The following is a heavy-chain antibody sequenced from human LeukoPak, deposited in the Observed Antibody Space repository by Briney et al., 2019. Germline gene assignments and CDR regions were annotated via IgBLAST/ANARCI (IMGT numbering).Heavy chain of an antibody. CDR1: GYSISSGYY. Sequence: SETLSLTCTVSGYSISSGYYWGWIRQPPGKGLEWIGSIYHSGSTYCNPSLKSRVTISVDTSKNQFSLKLSSVTAADTAVYYCARGRFLEWLSYYFDYWGQGTLVTVSS. V-gene: IGHV4-38-2*02. CDR2: IYHSGST. CDR3: ARGRFLEWLSYYFDY. J-gene: IGHJ4*02. D-gene: IGHD3-3*01.